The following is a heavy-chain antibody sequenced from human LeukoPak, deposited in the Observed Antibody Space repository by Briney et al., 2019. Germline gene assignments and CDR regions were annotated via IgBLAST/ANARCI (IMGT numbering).Heavy chain of an antibody. CDR3: ARDRAAAGAPSPWYFDL. D-gene: IGHD6-13*01. V-gene: IGHV7-4-1*04. CDR1: GYTFTSYA. Sequence: ASVKVSCKASGYTFTSYAMNWVRQAPGQGLEWMGWINTNTGNPTYAQGFTGRFVFSLDTSVSMAYLQISSLKAEDTAVYYCARDRAAAGAPSPWYFDLWGRGTLVTVSS. CDR2: INTNTGNP. J-gene: IGHJ2*01.